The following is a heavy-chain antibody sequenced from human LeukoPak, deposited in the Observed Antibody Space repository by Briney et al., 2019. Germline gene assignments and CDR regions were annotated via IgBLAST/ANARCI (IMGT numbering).Heavy chain of an antibody. CDR1: GYTFTDYY. V-gene: IGHV1-2*02. CDR2: INPNSGDT. D-gene: IGHD4-17*01. J-gene: IGHJ4*02. CDR3: ARIAYGDYETQDY. Sequence: ASVKVSCKASGYTFTDYYIHWVRQAPGQGLEWMGWINPNSGDTNYAQKFQGRVTMTRDTSISTAYMELRRLRSDDTAVFYCARIAYGDYETQDYWGQGSLVTVSS.